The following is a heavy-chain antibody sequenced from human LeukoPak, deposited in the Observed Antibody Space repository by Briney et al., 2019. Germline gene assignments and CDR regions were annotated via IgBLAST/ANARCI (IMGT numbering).Heavy chain of an antibody. CDR2: IIPIFGTA. V-gene: IGHV1-69*13. Sequence: SVKVSCKASGGTFSSYAISWVRQAPGQGLEWMGGIIPIFGTANYAQKFQGRVTITADESTSTAYMELSSLRSEDTAVYYCARVGLGARDFDYWGQGTLVTVSS. CDR1: GGTFSSYA. J-gene: IGHJ4*02. D-gene: IGHD1-26*01. CDR3: ARVGLGARDFDY.